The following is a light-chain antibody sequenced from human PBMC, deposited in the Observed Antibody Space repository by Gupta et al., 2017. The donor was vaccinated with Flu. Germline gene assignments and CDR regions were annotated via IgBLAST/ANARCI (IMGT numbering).Light chain of an antibody. V-gene: IGKV4-1*01. CDR2: WAS. Sequence: DIVMTQSPDSLAVSLGERATINCKSSQSSLYSSNNKNYLAWYQQKPGQPPKLLIYWASTRESGVPDRFSGRGYGTDFTLTISSRQAEDVAVYYCQQQDYTPFVFGQGTKVDIK. CDR1: QSSLYSSNNKNY. CDR3: QQQDYTPFV. J-gene: IGKJ2*01.